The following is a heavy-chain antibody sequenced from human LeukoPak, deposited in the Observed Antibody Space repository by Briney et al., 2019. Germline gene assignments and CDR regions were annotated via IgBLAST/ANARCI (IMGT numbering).Heavy chain of an antibody. J-gene: IGHJ4*02. Sequence: GESLKISCKGSGYSFTSYWIGWVRQMPGKGLEWMGIIYPGDSDTRYSPSFQGQVTISADKSINTAYLQWSSLKASDTAMYYCARWPKDYYDSSGYLDYWGQGTLVTVSS. CDR3: ARWPKDYYDSSGYLDY. CDR2: IYPGDSDT. CDR1: GYSFTSYW. V-gene: IGHV5-51*01. D-gene: IGHD3-22*01.